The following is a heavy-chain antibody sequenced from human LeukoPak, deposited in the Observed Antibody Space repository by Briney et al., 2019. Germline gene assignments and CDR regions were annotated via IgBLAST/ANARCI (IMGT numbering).Heavy chain of an antibody. CDR2: IYYSGST. CDR3: ARNLPNTRRDGYNNNWFDP. V-gene: IGHV4-39*01. J-gene: IGHJ5*02. Sequence: SETLSLTCTVSGGSISSSSYYWGWIRQPPGKGLEWIGSIYYSGSTYYNPSLKSRVTISVDTSKNQFSLKLSSVTAADTAVYYCARNLPNTRRDGYNNNWFDPWGQGTLVTVSS. D-gene: IGHD5-24*01. CDR1: GGSISSSSYY.